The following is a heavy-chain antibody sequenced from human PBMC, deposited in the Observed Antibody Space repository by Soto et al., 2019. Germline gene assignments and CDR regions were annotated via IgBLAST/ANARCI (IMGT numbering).Heavy chain of an antibody. CDR2: ISYDGNNE. V-gene: IGHV3-30*03. CDR3: ARDLRWTFDY. Sequence: GGSLRLSCVASGVNCSDFGMHWVRQAPGKGLEWVAVISYDGNNEYYADSVKGRFTISRDNSVNTLYLQMNSLRTEDTAVYYCARDLRWTFDYWGQGTLVTVSS. CDR1: GVNCSDFG. J-gene: IGHJ4*02. D-gene: IGHD2-15*01.